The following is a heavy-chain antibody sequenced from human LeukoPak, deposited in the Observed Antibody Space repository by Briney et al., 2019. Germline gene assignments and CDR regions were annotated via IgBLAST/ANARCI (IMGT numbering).Heavy chain of an antibody. D-gene: IGHD3-22*01. V-gene: IGHV3-30*03. CDR1: GFTFSSYG. CDR2: ISYDGSNK. CDR3: ARDNDDSSALDY. Sequence: PGGSLRLSCSASGFTFSSYGMHWVRQAPGKGLEWVAVISYDGSNKYYADSVKGRFTISRDNSKNTLYPQMNSLRAEDTAVYYCARDNDDSSALDYWGQGTLVTVSS. J-gene: IGHJ4*02.